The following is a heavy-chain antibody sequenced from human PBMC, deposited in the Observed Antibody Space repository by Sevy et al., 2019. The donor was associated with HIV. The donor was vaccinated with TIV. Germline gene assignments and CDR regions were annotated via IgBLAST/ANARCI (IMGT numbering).Heavy chain of an antibody. Sequence: ASVKVYCKASGYTFTSYDINWVRQATGQELEWMGWMNPNRGNTGYAQKFQGRVTMTRNTSISTAYMELSSLRSEDTAVYYCARAVLRYFDWFPDAFDIWGQGTMVTVSS. J-gene: IGHJ3*02. CDR2: MNPNRGNT. CDR3: ARAVLRYFDWFPDAFDI. D-gene: IGHD3-9*01. V-gene: IGHV1-8*01. CDR1: GYTFTSYD.